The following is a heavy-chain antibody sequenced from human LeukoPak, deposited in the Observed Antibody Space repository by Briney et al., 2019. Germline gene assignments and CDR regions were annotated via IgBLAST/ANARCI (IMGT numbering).Heavy chain of an antibody. V-gene: IGHV4-39*01. CDR3: ARGGGWNYAYYYYYYMDV. Sequence: SETLSLTCTVSGGSISSSGYYWGWIRQSPGEGLEWIGNIYYSGITYYNPSLKSRVTISVDTSKNQFSLKLSSVTAADTAVYYCARGGGWNYAYYYYYYMDVWGKGTTVTVSS. CDR1: GGSISSSGYY. J-gene: IGHJ6*03. D-gene: IGHD1-7*01. CDR2: IYYSGIT.